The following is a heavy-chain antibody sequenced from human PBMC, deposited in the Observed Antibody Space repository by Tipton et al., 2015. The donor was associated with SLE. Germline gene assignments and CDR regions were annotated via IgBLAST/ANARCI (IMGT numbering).Heavy chain of an antibody. CDR2: DNHSGST. CDR3: ARLATVTRCFDP. D-gene: IGHD4-17*01. V-gene: IGHV4-30-4*01. CDR1: GGSISSGDYY. J-gene: IGHJ5*02. Sequence: TLSLTCTVSGGSISSGDYYWSWIRQPQGKGLEWIGEDNHSGSTNYNPSLKSRVTISVDKSKNQFSLKLSSVTAADTAGYYCARLATVTRCFDPWGQGTLVTVSS.